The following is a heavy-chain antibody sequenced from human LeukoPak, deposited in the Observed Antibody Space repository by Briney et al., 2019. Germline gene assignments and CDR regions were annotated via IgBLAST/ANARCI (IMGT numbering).Heavy chain of an antibody. V-gene: IGHV4-4*02. CDR2: IYHSGST. CDR1: GGSISSSNW. J-gene: IGHJ4*02. CDR3: ARDPAGYDFWSGYPQ. Sequence: PSETLSLTCAVSGGSISSSNWWSWVRPPPGQGLEWIGEIYHSGSTNYNPSLKSRVTISDDKSKNQFSLKLSSVTAADTTVYYCARDPAGYDFWSGYPQWGQGTLVTVSS. D-gene: IGHD3-3*01.